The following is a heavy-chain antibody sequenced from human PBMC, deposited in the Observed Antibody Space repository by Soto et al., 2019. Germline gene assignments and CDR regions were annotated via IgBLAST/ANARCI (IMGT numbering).Heavy chain of an antibody. V-gene: IGHV4-59*01. Sequence: SETLSLTCTVSGGNISSYGWSWIRQPPGKGLEWIGYIYYSGSTNYNPSLKSRVTISVDTSKNQFSLKLSSVTAADTAVYYCARAAGGYCSGGSCFYYYYYYMDVWGKGTTVTVSS. J-gene: IGHJ6*03. CDR1: GGNISSYG. D-gene: IGHD2-15*01. CDR2: IYYSGST. CDR3: ARAAGGYCSGGSCFYYYYYYMDV.